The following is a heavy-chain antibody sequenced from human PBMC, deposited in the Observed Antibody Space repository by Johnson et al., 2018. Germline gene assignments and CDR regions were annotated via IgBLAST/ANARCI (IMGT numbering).Heavy chain of an antibody. D-gene: IGHD3-22*01. CDR3: AREVYSSGRAGIFDM. CDR2: KSHDGISK. V-gene: IGHV3-30*03. CDR1: GSIFSGYV. J-gene: IGHJ3*02. Sequence: QVQLVESGGGVVQPGRSLRLSCAASGSIFSGYVMHWVRQAPGKGLEWVALKSHDGISKQYGDSVKDRFTISRDDSKNTLYLEMNSLRVEDTAVYYCAREVYSSGRAGIFDMWGQGTMVTVSS.